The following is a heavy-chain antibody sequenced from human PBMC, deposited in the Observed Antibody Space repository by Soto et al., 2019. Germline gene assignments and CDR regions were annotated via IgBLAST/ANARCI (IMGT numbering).Heavy chain of an antibody. CDR2: IYYSGST. Sequence: SETMYITRTVSGGSFSNYYWSWIRQSPGKGLEWIGYIYYSGSTNYNPSLKSRVTISLDTSKNQLSLKLSPVTAADTAVYYCARGAAVAGRFDYWGQGALVTVSS. D-gene: IGHD6-19*01. J-gene: IGHJ4*02. V-gene: IGHV4-59*01. CDR3: ARGAAVAGRFDY. CDR1: GGSFSNYY.